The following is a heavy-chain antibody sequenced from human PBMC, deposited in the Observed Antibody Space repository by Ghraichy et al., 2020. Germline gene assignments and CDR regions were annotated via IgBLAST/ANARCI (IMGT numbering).Heavy chain of an antibody. V-gene: IGHV4-39*01. CDR1: GGSIINHY. CDR2: IYYSGTT. Sequence: SETLSLTCTVSGGSIINHYWGWIRQPPGKGLEWIGGIYYSGTTYYNPSLKSRVTISVDTSKNQFSLKLSSVTAADTAVYYCARYDFWSGHDYWGQGTLLTVSS. CDR3: ARYDFWSGHDY. D-gene: IGHD3-3*01. J-gene: IGHJ4*02.